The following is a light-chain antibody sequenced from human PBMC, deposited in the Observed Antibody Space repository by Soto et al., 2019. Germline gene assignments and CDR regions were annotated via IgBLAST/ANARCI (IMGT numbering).Light chain of an antibody. Sequence: EIVLTQSPGTLSLSPGERATLSCRASQSVSSSYLAWYQQKPGQAPRLLIYGASSRATGIPDRFSGSGSGTDFTLTIIRLEPGDFAVHYCQQYDSSPLTFGGGTKVEIK. CDR2: GAS. CDR3: QQYDSSPLT. V-gene: IGKV3-20*01. J-gene: IGKJ4*01. CDR1: QSVSSSY.